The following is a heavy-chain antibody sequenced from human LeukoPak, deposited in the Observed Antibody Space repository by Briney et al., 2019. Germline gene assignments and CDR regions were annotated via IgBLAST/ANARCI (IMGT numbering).Heavy chain of an antibody. CDR2: IYYSGST. CDR3: ARHSSGWYGGAETKFDY. D-gene: IGHD6-19*01. V-gene: IGHV4-61*08. Sequence: SETLSLTCTVSGGSISSGDYYWSWIRQPPGKGLEWIGYIYYSGSTNCNPSLKSRVTISVDTSKNQFSLKLSSVTAADTAVYYCARHSSGWYGGAETKFDYWGQGTLVTVSS. J-gene: IGHJ4*02. CDR1: GGSISSGDYY.